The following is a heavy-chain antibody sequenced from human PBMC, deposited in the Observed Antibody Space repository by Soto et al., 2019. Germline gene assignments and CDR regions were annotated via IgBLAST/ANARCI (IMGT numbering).Heavy chain of an antibody. J-gene: IGHJ4*02. CDR3: ARWGCSGSNCNLNQRSYDL. CDR1: GFIFDEYS. CDR2: IWYDGSNK. V-gene: IGHV3-33*03. Sequence: GGSLRLSCAASGFIFDEYSMHWVRQAPGKGRGWVAVIWYDGSNKYYADPLKGRFTIYRDNSKNTMSLQKNSLRAEDTAVYYCARWGCSGSNCNLNQRSYDLWGQGTLVTVPS. D-gene: IGHD2-15*01.